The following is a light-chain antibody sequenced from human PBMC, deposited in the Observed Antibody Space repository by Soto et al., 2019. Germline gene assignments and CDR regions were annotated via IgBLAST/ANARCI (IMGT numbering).Light chain of an antibody. CDR2: GAS. J-gene: IGKJ1*01. V-gene: IGKV1-5*01. Sequence: DIQMTQSPSTLSVSLGDRITITCRASEDIDTSLAWFQQRPGKAPKVLIAGASGLMNGVPSTFSGSGSGTEFALTISSVQTDDFATYFCQHYDTFSWTFDQGTKVDMK. CDR3: QHYDTFSWT. CDR1: EDIDTS.